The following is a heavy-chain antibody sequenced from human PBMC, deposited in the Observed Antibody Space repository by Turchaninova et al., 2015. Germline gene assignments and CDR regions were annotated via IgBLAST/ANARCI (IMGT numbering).Heavy chain of an antibody. CDR2: IEVVLCVSRSCKNT. V-gene: IGHV3-48*02. D-gene: IGHD1-26*01. CDR3: ARQGPNGNIDD. J-gene: IGHJ4*02. CDR1: GFTFSNYY. Sequence: EVQLVESGGGLVQPGGSLSVSCAASGFTFSNYYMTWVRQGPGWGLGWVSSIEVVLCVSRSCKNTFYADAVKGRFTSSRDNAKNSLYLQMNGLRDEDTAVYYCARQGPNGNIDDWGQGTLVTVSS.